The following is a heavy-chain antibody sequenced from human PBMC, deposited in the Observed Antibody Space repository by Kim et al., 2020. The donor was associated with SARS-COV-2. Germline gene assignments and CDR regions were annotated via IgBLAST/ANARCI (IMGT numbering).Heavy chain of an antibody. CDR2: IDPGDSDT. D-gene: IGHD6-19*01. CDR3: ARRRAVAGNQGDYFDY. J-gene: IGHJ4*02. CDR1: GYSFTSYW. Sequence: GESLKISCKGSGYSFTSYWIGWVRQMPGKGLEWMGIIDPGDSDTRYSPSFQGQVTISADKSISTAYLQWSSLKASDTAMYYCARRRAVAGNQGDYFDYWGQGTLVTVSS. V-gene: IGHV5-51*01.